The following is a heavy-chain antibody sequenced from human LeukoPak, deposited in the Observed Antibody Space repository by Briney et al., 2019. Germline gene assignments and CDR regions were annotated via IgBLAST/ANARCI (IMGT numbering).Heavy chain of an antibody. V-gene: IGHV4-34*01. J-gene: IGHJ4*02. D-gene: IGHD3-16*01. Sequence: PSETLSLTCAVYGGSSSGYYWSWIRQPPGKGLEWIGEINHSGSTNYNPSLKSRVTISVDTSKNQFSLKLSSVTAADTAVYYCARGYDYVWWGQGTLVTVSS. CDR2: INHSGST. CDR3: ARGYDYVW. CDR1: GGSSSGYY.